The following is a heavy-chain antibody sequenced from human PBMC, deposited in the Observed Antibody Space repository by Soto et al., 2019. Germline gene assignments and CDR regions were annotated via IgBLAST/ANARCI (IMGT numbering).Heavy chain of an antibody. V-gene: IGHV1-69*06. J-gene: IGHJ5*02. CDR1: GGTFSSYA. CDR2: IIPIFGTA. D-gene: IGHD2-21*02. Sequence: ASVKVSCKASGGTFSSYAISWVRQAPGQGLEWMGGIIPIFGTANYAQKFQGSVTITADKSTSTAYLELSGLRSEGTAVYYCAGDPLKPPLARLAYCGGDFYPTWAQRSLVTVSS. CDR3: AGDPLKPPLARLAYCGGDFYPT.